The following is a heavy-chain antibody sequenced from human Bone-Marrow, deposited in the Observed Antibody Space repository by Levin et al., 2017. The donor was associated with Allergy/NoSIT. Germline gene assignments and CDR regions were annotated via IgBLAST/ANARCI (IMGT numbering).Heavy chain of an antibody. CDR3: ARASGNYYNDFYY. CDR2: IYYSGAT. Sequence: SQTLSLTCTVSGGSVSSAEYFWTWVRQPPGKGLEWIGYIYYSGATYYNPSLKSRLTISIDTSKNQFSLKMSSVTAADTAVYYCARASGNYYNDFYYWGQGTLVTVSS. V-gene: IGHV4-30-4*01. J-gene: IGHJ4*02. D-gene: IGHD3-10*01. CDR1: GGSVSSAEYF.